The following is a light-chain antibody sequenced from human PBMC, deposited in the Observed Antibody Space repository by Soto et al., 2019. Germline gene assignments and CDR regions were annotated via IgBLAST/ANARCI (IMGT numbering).Light chain of an antibody. CDR3: QQSYSTLWT. CDR2: KIS. CDR1: QSLLHSDGNTY. Sequence: EIVMTQTPLSSPATLGQPASISSMSSQSLLHSDGNTYLSWLQQRPGQPPRLLIYKISERFSGVPDRFSGSGAGTDFTLTISRVEAEDFATYYCQQSYSTLWTFGQGTKVDIK. V-gene: IGKV2-24*01. J-gene: IGKJ1*01.